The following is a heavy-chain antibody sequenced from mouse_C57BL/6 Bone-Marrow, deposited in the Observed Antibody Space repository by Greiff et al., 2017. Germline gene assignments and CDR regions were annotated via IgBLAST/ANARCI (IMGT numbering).Heavy chain of an antibody. CDR1: GFTLSDYY. V-gene: IGHV5-12*01. CDR3: ARHSDY. J-gene: IGHJ4*01. CDR2: ISNGGGST. Sequence: EVKLVESGGGLVQPGGSLKLSCAASGFTLSDYYMYWVRQTPEKRLEWVAYISNGGGSTYYPDTVKGRFTISRDNAKNTLYLQMSRLKSEDTAMYYCARHSDYWGQGTSVTVSS.